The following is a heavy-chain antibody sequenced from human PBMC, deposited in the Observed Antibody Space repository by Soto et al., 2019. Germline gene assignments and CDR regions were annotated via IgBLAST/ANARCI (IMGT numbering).Heavy chain of an antibody. CDR3: ARVVYSMRWSWFDP. CDR1: GYSINSVDY. J-gene: IGHJ5*02. Sequence: PSETLSLTCAVSGYSINSVDYCGCIRQPPGKGLEWIGSIYHSGSTYKNPSLKSRVTLSLDTSKNHLSLRLSSVTAADTAVYYCARVVYSMRWSWFDPWGQGTLVTVSP. CDR2: IYHSGST. D-gene: IGHD6-13*01. V-gene: IGHV4-38-2*01.